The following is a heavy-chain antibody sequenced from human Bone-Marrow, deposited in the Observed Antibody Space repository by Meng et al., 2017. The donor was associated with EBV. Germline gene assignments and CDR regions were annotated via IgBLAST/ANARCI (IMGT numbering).Heavy chain of an antibody. CDR3: AKEKVWVGGYFDL. CDR2: ISGSGGST. CDR1: GFTFSSYA. D-gene: IGHD3-16*01. V-gene: IGHV3-23*04. Sequence: EVQLVESXXGLVKXGGSLRLSXSASGFTFSSYAMSWVRQAPGKGLEWVSAISGSGGSTYYADSVKGRFTISRDNSKNTLYLQMNSLRAEDTAVYYCAKEKVWVGGYFDLRGRGTLVTVSS. J-gene: IGHJ2*01.